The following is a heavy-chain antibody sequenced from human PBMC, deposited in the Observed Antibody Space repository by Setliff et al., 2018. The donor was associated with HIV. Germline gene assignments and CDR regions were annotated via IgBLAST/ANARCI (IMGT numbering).Heavy chain of an antibody. CDR1: GYTFTGYY. CDR2: IIPIFGTA. V-gene: IGHV1-69*13. CDR3: AMSMTTYPVSRAFDI. D-gene: IGHD4-4*01. J-gene: IGHJ3*02. Sequence: SVKVSCKASGYTFTGYYMHWVRQAPGQGLEWMGGIIPIFGTANYAQKFQGRVTITADESTSTAYMELSSLRSEDTAVYYCAMSMTTYPVSRAFDIWGQGTMVTVSS.